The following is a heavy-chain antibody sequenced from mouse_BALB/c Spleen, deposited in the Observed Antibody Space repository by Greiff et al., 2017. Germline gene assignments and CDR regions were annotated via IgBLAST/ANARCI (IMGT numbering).Heavy chain of an antibody. CDR1: GFNIKDYY. CDR3: NGGSGYVGAY. V-gene: IGHV14-4*02. D-gene: IGHD3-1*01. Sequence: EVQLQQSGAELVRSGASVKLSCTASGFNIKDYYMHWVKQRPEQGLEWIGWIDPENGDTEYAPKFQGKATMTADTSSNTAYLQLSSLTSEDTAVYYCNGGSGYVGAYWGQGTLVTGSA. J-gene: IGHJ3*01. CDR2: IDPENGDT.